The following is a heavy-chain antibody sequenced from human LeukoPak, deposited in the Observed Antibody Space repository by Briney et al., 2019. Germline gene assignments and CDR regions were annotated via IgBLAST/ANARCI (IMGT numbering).Heavy chain of an antibody. CDR3: ARSRRRSIVGATAPGDY. J-gene: IGHJ4*02. V-gene: IGHV1-46*01. D-gene: IGHD1-26*01. CDR2: INPSGGST. CDR1: GYTFTSYY. Sequence: ASVKVSCKASGYTFTSYYMHWVRQAPGQGLEWMGIINPSGGSTSYAQKFQGRVTMTRDTSTSTVYMELSSLRSEDTAVYYCARSRRRSIVGATAPGDYWGQGTLVTVSS.